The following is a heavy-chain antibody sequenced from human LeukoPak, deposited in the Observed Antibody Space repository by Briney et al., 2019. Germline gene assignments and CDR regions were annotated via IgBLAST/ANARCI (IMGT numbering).Heavy chain of an antibody. CDR2: INAGNGNT. V-gene: IGHV1-3*03. D-gene: IGHD1-26*01. CDR1: GYTFTTYT. CDR3: ARIGPRLLGVDY. Sequence: GASLKVSCKASGYTFTTYTIHWVRQAPGQRLEWMGWINAGNGNTKYSQDFQGRVTISRNTSASTAYMELSSLRSEDTAVYYCARIGPRLLGVDYWGQGTLVTVSS. J-gene: IGHJ4*02.